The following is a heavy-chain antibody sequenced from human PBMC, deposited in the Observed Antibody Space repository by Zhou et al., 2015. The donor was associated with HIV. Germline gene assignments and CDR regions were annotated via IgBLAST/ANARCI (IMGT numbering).Heavy chain of an antibody. Sequence: QVQLVQSGAEVKKPGSSVKVSCKASGGTFSSYAISWVRQAPGQGLEWMGGIIPIFGTANYAQKFQGRVTITADESTSTAYMELSSLRSEDTAVYYCARDQGDYGGNEGAEYFQHWGPGAPWSPSPQ. CDR1: GGTFSSYA. CDR3: ARDQGDYGGNEGAEYFQH. D-gene: IGHD4-23*01. CDR2: IIPIFGTA. J-gene: IGHJ1*01. V-gene: IGHV1-69*12.